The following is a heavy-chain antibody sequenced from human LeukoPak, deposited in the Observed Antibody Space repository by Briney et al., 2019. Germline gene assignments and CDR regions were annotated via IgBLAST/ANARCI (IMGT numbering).Heavy chain of an antibody. CDR3: ARDPPYYYDSSGSGYLGY. CDR2: ISYDGSNK. J-gene: IGHJ4*02. CDR1: GFTFSSYA. D-gene: IGHD3-22*01. V-gene: IGHV3-30-3*01. Sequence: PGRSLRLSCAASGFTFSSYAMHWVRQAPGKGLEWVAVISYDGSNKYYADSVKGRFTISRDNSKNTLYLQMNSLRAEDTAVYYCARDPPYYYDSSGSGYLGYWGQGTLVTVSS.